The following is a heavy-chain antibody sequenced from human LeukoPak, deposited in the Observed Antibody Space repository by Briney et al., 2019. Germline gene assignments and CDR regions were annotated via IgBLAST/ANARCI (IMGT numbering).Heavy chain of an antibody. CDR1: GFTFDDYG. D-gene: IGHD6-13*01. J-gene: IGHJ4*02. CDR2: INWNGGST. Sequence: GGSLRLSCAASGFTFDDYGMSWVRQAPGKGLEWVSGINWNGGSTGYADSVKGRFTISRDNAKNSLYLQMNSLRAEDTALYYCAKDPYYSSSWYFDYWGQGTLVTVSS. CDR3: AKDPYYSSSWYFDY. V-gene: IGHV3-20*04.